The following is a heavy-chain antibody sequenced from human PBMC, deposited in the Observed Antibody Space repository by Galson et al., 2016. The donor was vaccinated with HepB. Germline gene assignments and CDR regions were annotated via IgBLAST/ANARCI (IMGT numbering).Heavy chain of an antibody. CDR1: GSIFSGYW. CDR3: ARGRYCSGGGCYRGY. V-gene: IGHV3-7*03. CDR2: INPDGGQK. Sequence: SLRLSCAISGSIFSGYWMSWVRQAPGEGLEWVANINPDGGQKYYVDSVRGRFTISRDNAKNSLFLYMNNVRADVTALYYCARGRYCSGGGCYRGYWGQGTLVTVSS. J-gene: IGHJ4*02. D-gene: IGHD2-15*01.